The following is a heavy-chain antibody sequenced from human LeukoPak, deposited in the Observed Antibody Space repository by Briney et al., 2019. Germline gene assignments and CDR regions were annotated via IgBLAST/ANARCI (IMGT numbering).Heavy chain of an antibody. CDR3: ARDPPLKYCSGGSCYSYYFDY. Sequence: ASVKVSCKASGYTFTSYAMHWVRQAPGQRLEWMGWINAGNGNTKYSQKFQGRVTITRDTSASTAYMELSSLRSEDTAVYYCARDPPLKYCSGGSCYSYYFDYWGQGTLVTVSS. CDR1: GYTFTSYA. D-gene: IGHD2-15*01. V-gene: IGHV1-3*01. J-gene: IGHJ4*02. CDR2: INAGNGNT.